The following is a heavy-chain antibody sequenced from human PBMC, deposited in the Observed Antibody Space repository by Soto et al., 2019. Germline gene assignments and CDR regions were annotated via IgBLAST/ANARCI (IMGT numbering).Heavy chain of an antibody. CDR1: GYTFTRSG. CDR3: ARADSGRGGSAFDI. J-gene: IGHJ3*02. CDR2: INPNSGGT. Sequence: ASVKVSCKASGYTFTRSGISWVRQAPGQGLEWMGWINPNSGGTNYAQEFQGWVTMTRDTSISTAYMELSRLRSDDTAVYYCARADSGRGGSAFDIWGQGTMVTVSS. V-gene: IGHV1-2*04. D-gene: IGHD3-10*01.